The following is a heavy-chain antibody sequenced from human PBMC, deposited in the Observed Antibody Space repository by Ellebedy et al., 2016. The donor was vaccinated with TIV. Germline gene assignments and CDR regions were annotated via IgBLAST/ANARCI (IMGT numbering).Heavy chain of an antibody. CDR3: ATSYDSSGYYDDDAFDI. D-gene: IGHD3-22*01. V-gene: IGHV4-59*01. CDR2: IYYSGRT. CDR1: GGSISTYY. J-gene: IGHJ3*02. Sequence: MPSETLSLTCTVSGGSISTYYWSWIRQPPGKGLEWIGYIYYSGRTKYNPSLKSRVTMSVDTSKKQFSLNLSSVPAADTAVYYCATSYDSSGYYDDDAFDIWGQGTMVTVSS.